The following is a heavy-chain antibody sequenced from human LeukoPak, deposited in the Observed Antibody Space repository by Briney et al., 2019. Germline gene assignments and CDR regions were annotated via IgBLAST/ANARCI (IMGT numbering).Heavy chain of an antibody. CDR2: IYHSGST. Sequence: NASQTLSLTCTASGGSISSGYYWGWIRQPPGKGLEWIGSIYHSGSTYYNPSLKSRVTISVDTSKNQFSLKLSSVTAADTAVYYCAQNKQLWLFDYWGQGTLVTVSS. CDR3: AQNKQLWLFDY. J-gene: IGHJ4*02. CDR1: GGSISSGYY. V-gene: IGHV4-38-2*02. D-gene: IGHD5-18*01.